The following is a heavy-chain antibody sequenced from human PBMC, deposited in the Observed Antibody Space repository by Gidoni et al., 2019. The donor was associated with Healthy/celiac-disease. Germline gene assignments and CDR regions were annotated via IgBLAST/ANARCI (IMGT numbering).Heavy chain of an antibody. J-gene: IGHJ6*02. CDR3: ARRDTLYYDFWSGYYKPYYYYGMDV. V-gene: IGHV3-7*01. D-gene: IGHD3-3*01. CDR2: IKQDGSEK. Sequence: EVQLVESGVGLFQPGGSLRLSCAASGFTFSSYWLSLVRQAPGKGLEWVANIKQDGSEKYYVDSGKGRFTISRDNAKNSLYLQMNSLRAEDTAVYYCARRDTLYYDFWSGYYKPYYYYGMDVWGQGTTVTVSS. CDR1: GFTFSSYW.